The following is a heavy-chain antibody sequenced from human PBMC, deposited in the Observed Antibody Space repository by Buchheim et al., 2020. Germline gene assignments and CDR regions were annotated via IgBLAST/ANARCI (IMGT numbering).Heavy chain of an antibody. CDR3: ATVPLRPTNCGGDCYSFDY. D-gene: IGHD2-21*01. Sequence: QVQLQQWGAGLLKPSETLSLSCAVYGGSFSDYFWSWIRQAPGKGLEWIGEIDHSGSTNYNPSLKSRVTLSIDTSKNQFSLKLTSVTAADAAVYYCATVPLRPTNCGGDCYSFDYWGQGTL. V-gene: IGHV4-34*01. CDR1: GGSFSDYF. J-gene: IGHJ4*02. CDR2: IDHSGST.